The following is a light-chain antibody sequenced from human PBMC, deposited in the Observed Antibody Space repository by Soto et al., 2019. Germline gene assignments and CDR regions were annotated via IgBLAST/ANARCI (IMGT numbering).Light chain of an antibody. Sequence: QLTQFPSSLSASVGDRVIITCRASQSVCRSLTWCQQKPGQPPNLLLYAASTLHSGVSSRFSGSGSGTEFTLTNSSLQPGNFATSYCQQTAITPPGTFGQGTKVEIK. J-gene: IGKJ1*01. CDR3: QQTAITPPGT. V-gene: IGKV1-39*01. CDR1: QSVCRS. CDR2: AAS.